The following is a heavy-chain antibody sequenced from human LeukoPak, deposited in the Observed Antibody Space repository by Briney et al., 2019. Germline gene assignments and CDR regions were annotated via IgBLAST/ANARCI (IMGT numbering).Heavy chain of an antibody. CDR1: GFTFTSFA. J-gene: IGHJ4*02. Sequence: GESLRLSCAASGFTFTSFAMSWVRQAPGKGLEWVSTISRSGVATYYANSVKGRFTISRDNSKNTVYLQMNSLRAEDTAIYYCAKHSHDGSAPYYEVQLDYWGQGTLVTVSS. CDR2: ISRSGVAT. D-gene: IGHD3-22*01. V-gene: IGHV3-23*01. CDR3: AKHSHDGSAPYYEVQLDY.